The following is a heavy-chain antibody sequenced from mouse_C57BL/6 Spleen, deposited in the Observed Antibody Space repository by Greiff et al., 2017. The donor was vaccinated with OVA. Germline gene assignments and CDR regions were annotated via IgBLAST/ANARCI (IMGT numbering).Heavy chain of an antibody. J-gene: IGHJ1*03. D-gene: IGHD1-1*01. CDR3: ARKDYYGSSYWYFDV. Sequence: EVQLQESGPELVKPGASVKISCKASGYSFTGYYMNWVKQSPEKSLEWIGEINPSTGGTTYNQKFKAKATLTVDKSSSTAYMQLKSLTSEDSAVYYCARKDYYGSSYWYFDVWGTGTTVTVSS. CDR2: INPSTGGT. V-gene: IGHV1-42*01. CDR1: GYSFTGYY.